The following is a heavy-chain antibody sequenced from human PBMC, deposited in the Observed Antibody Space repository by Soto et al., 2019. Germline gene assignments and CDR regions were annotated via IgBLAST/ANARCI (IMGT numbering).Heavy chain of an antibody. CDR3: AKDQGGWWQDYFGY. CDR1: GFTFSSYG. Sequence: GGSLRLACAASGFTFSSYGMHWVRQAPGKGLEWVAVISYDGSNKYYADSVKGRFTISRDNSKNTLYLQMNSLRAEDTAVYYCAKDQGGWWQDYFGYWGQGTLVTVSS. CDR2: ISYDGSNK. J-gene: IGHJ4*02. D-gene: IGHD6-19*01. V-gene: IGHV3-30*18.